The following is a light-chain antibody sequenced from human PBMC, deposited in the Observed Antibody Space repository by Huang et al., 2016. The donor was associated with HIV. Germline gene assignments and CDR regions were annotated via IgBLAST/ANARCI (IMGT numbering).Light chain of an antibody. CDR3: QQHSNWPL. J-gene: IGKJ2*01. CDR1: QSVSSY. Sequence: ELVLTQSPATLSLSPGQRATLSCRASQSVSSYLAWYQQNPGQAPRLIIYDTSKRASGVPARIGGRGSGADITLTSSRLEPEDFADYCCQQHSNWPLLGQGTKLEI. CDR2: DTS. V-gene: IGKV3-11*01.